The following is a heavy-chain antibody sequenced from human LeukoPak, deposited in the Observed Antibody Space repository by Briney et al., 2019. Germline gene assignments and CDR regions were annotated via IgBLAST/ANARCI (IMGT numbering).Heavy chain of an antibody. Sequence: QSGGSLRLSCAASGFTFSNYAMHWVRQAPGEGLEYVSAISYNGGSTYYANSVKGRFTISRDNSKNTLYLQTGSLIAEDMAVYYCARRFAAQLAFVDVWGKGTTVTISS. CDR3: ARRFAAQLAFVDV. J-gene: IGHJ6*04. V-gene: IGHV3-64*01. D-gene: IGHD3-3*02. CDR1: GFTFSNYA. CDR2: ISYNGGST.